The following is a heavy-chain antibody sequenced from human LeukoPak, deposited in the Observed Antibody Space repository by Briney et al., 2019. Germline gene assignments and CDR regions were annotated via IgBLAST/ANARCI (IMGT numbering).Heavy chain of an antibody. D-gene: IGHD3-10*01. CDR1: GGSISSGGYY. V-gene: IGHV4-30-2*01. Sequence: SQTLSLTCTVSGGSISSGGYYWSWIRQPPGKGLEWIGEINHSGSTNYNPSLKSRVTISVDTSKNQFSLKLSSVTAADTAVYYCARGPTMVRGVPYDYWGQGTLVTVSS. CDR3: ARGPTMVRGVPYDY. CDR2: INHSGST. J-gene: IGHJ4*02.